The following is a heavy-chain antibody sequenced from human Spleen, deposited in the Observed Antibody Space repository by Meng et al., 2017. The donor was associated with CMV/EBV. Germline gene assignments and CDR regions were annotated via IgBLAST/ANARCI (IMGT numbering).Heavy chain of an antibody. D-gene: IGHD6-19*01. Sequence: GSLRLSCAASGFTFSTYAMHWVRQAPGKGLEWVAVISYDGTSIYYADSVKGRFTISRDNSKNTLYLQVNSLRAEDTAVYYCARGLGQWVVETLIEYWGQGTLVTVSS. V-gene: IGHV3-30-3*01. CDR2: ISYDGTSI. J-gene: IGHJ4*02. CDR3: ARGLGQWVVETLIEY. CDR1: GFTFSTYA.